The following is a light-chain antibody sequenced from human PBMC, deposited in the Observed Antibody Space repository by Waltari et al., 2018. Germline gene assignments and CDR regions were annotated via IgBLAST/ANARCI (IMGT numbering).Light chain of an antibody. CDR3: QSYDSSLSLYV. CDR2: GNS. Sequence: QSVLTQPPSVSGAPGQRVTISCTGSSSNIGAGYDVHWYPQLPGTAPKLLIDGNSNRPAVVPDRFSGSKAGTSASLAITGLQAEDEADYYCQSYDSSLSLYVFGTGTKVTVL. J-gene: IGLJ1*01. CDR1: SSNIGAGYD. V-gene: IGLV1-40*01.